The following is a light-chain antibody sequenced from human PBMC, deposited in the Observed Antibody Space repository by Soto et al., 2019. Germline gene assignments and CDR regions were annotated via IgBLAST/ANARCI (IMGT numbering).Light chain of an antibody. V-gene: IGKV1-5*03. CDR2: KAS. Sequence: DIQMTQSPSSLSASVGDRVTISCRASQTIINYLAWFQQKPGKAPKLLIYKASSLESGVPSRFSGSGSGTEFTLTISSLQPDDFATYYCQQYNSYSATFGQGTRLEIK. J-gene: IGKJ5*01. CDR3: QQYNSYSAT. CDR1: QTIINY.